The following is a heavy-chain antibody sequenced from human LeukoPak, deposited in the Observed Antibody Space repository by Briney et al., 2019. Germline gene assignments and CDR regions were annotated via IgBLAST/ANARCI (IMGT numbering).Heavy chain of an antibody. CDR3: TTAPAQVDY. Sequence: GGSLRLSCAASGFTLSNAWMTWVRQAPGKGLESVGRIKSNTDGGTTDYAAPVKGRFTISRDDSKHTLYLQMNSLKTEDTAVYYCTTAPAQVDYWGQGTLVTVSS. CDR1: GFTLSNAW. V-gene: IGHV3-15*01. CDR2: IKSNTDGGTT. J-gene: IGHJ4*02.